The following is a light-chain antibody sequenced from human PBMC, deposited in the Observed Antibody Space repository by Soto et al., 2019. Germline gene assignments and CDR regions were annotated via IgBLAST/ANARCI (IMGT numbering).Light chain of an antibody. CDR2: EVS. CDR1: SSDVGGYNY. V-gene: IGLV2-14*01. J-gene: IGLJ2*01. CDR3: SSSTSSSTL. Sequence: QSALTQPASVSGSPGQSITISCTGTSSDVGGYNYVSWYQQHPGKAPKLMIYEVSNRPSGVSNRFSGSKSGNTASLTISGLQAEDEADYYCSSSTSSSTLFGGGTQLTVL.